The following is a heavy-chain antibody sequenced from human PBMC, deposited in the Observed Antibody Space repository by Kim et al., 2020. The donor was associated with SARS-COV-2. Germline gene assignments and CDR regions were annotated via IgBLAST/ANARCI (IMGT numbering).Heavy chain of an antibody. D-gene: IGHD6-19*01. J-gene: IGHJ4*02. V-gene: IGHV4-4*07. Sequence: SETLSLICTVSGGSFSSYHWSWIRQSAGKGLEWIGRIHASGRTNYNPSLKSRLTMSVDTSKHQTSLKLSSVTAADTAMYYCARQVPGADRRFDYWGQGILVTVSS. CDR2: IHASGRT. CDR3: ARQVPGADRRFDY. CDR1: GGSFSSYH.